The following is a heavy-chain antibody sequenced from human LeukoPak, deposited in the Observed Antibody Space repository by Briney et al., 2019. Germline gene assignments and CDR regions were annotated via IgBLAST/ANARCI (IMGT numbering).Heavy chain of an antibody. J-gene: IGHJ3*02. D-gene: IGHD3-22*01. Sequence: ETLSLTCTVSGGSISSGDYYWSWIRQPPGKGLEWIGSIYYSGSTYYNPSLKSRVTISVDTSKNQFSLKLSSVTAADTAVCYCARIAELYDNSGYLTYDAFDIWGQGTMVTVSS. V-gene: IGHV4-39*01. CDR2: IYYSGST. CDR3: ARIAELYDNSGYLTYDAFDI. CDR1: GGSISSGDYY.